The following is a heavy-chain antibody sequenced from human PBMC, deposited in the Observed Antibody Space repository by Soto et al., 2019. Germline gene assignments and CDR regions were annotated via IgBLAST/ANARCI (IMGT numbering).Heavy chain of an antibody. CDR3: ARGRPSGYRFGPRNFFYYGLDV. D-gene: IGHD5-18*01. J-gene: IGHJ6*02. CDR2: IHTSGST. CDR1: SGSRGDQY. Sequence: SETLSLTCAVFSGSRGDQYWAWIRQSPEKGLEWIGEIHTSGSTDYNPSLTTRLTLSFDTSKNQFSLKVPSVTAAHTAVYFCARGRPSGYRFGPRNFFYYGLDVWGPGTTVTVSS. V-gene: IGHV4-34*01.